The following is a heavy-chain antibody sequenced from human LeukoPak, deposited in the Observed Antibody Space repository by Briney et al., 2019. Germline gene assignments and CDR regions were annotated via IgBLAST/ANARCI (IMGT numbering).Heavy chain of an antibody. J-gene: IGHJ5*02. CDR1: GYTFTSYG. CDR3: ARVGSGSYYVLYWFDP. CDR2: ISAYNDNT. D-gene: IGHD1-26*01. V-gene: IGHV1-18*01. Sequence: ASVKVSCKASGYTFTSYGISWMRQAPGQGLEWMGWISAYNDNTNYAQKLQGRVTMTTDTSTSTAYMELRSLRSDDTAVYYCARVGSGSYYVLYWFDPWGQGTLVTVSS.